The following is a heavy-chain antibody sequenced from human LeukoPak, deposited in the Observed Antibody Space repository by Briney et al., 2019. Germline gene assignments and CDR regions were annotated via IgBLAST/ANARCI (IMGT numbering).Heavy chain of an antibody. CDR1: GFAFSSFA. V-gene: IGHV3-23*01. J-gene: IGHJ6*03. CDR2: INGGGNTT. CDR3: TKELHVAVAVADYYYFYMDV. Sequence: GGSLRLSCAASGFAFSSFAMGWVRQSPGKGLDWLSTINGGGNTTFYADSVKGRFTISRDNSKNTLYLHMDSLRPDDTAIYYCTKELHVAVAVADYYYFYMDVWGRGTAVTVSS. D-gene: IGHD6-19*01.